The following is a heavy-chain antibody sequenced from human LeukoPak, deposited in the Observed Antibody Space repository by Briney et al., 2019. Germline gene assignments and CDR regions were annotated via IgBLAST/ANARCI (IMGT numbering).Heavy chain of an antibody. CDR2: ISSSSSYI. Sequence: GGSLRLSCAASGFTFSSYSMNWVRQAPGKGLEWVSSISSSSSYIYYADSVKGRFTISRDNAKNSLYLQMNSLRAEDTAVYYCARDSTYYDFWSGYDKNDAFDIWGQGTMVTVSS. J-gene: IGHJ3*02. D-gene: IGHD3-3*01. CDR3: ARDSTYYDFWSGYDKNDAFDI. V-gene: IGHV3-21*01. CDR1: GFTFSSYS.